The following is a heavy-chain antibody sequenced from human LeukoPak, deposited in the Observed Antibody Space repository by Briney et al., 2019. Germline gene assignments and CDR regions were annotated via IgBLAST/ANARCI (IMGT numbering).Heavy chain of an antibody. Sequence: GASVQVSCKASGGTFSSYAISWVRQAPGQGLEWMGWINPNSGGTNYAQKFQGRVTMTRDTSISTAYMELSRLRSDDTAVYYCARDGPLDYYDSSGYYVTWGQGTLVTVSS. CDR1: GGTFSSYA. V-gene: IGHV1-2*02. D-gene: IGHD3-22*01. CDR2: INPNSGGT. CDR3: ARDGPLDYYDSSGYYVT. J-gene: IGHJ4*02.